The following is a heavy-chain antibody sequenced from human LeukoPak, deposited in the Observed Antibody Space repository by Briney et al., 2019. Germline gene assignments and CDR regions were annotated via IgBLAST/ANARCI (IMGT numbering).Heavy chain of an antibody. Sequence: SETLSLTCTVSGASISSYYWSWIRQPPGKGLEWIGYIYYSRSTNYKPSLKSRITISVDTSKNQFSLNLSSVTAADTAVYYCARGYGNFDYWGQGTLVTVSS. D-gene: IGHD4-17*01. V-gene: IGHV4-59*01. J-gene: IGHJ4*02. CDR1: GASISSYY. CDR3: ARGYGNFDY. CDR2: IYYSRST.